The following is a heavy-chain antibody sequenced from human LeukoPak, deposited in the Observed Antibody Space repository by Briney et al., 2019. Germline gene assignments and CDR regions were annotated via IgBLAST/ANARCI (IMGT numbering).Heavy chain of an antibody. D-gene: IGHD2-21*02. J-gene: IGHJ4*02. V-gene: IGHV3-53*01. CDR2: IYSGGST. CDR3: ARDRTYCGGDCSTFFDY. CDR1: GFTVSSNY. Sequence: GGSLRLSCAASGFTVSSNYMSWVRQAPGKGLEWVSVIYSGGSTYYADSVKGRFTISRDNSKNTLYLQMNSLRAEDTAVYYCARDRTYCGGDCSTFFDYWGQGTPVTVSS.